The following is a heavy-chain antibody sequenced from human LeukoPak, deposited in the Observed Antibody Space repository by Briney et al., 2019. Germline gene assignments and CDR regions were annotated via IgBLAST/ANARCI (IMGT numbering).Heavy chain of an antibody. CDR3: ARDPAYKNDYGDYGLI. V-gene: IGHV4-4*07. CDR2: IYSSGST. D-gene: IGHD4-17*01. Sequence: SETLSLTCTGSGGSISSYYWSWIRQPAGKGLEWIGRIYSSGSTNYNPSLMSRVTMSVDTSKNQFSLKLSSVTAADTAVYYCARDPAYKNDYGDYGLIWGQGTLVTVSS. CDR1: GGSISSYY. J-gene: IGHJ4*02.